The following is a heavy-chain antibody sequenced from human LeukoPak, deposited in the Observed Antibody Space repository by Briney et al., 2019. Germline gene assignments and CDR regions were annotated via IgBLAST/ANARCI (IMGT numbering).Heavy chain of an antibody. V-gene: IGHV1-3*01. CDR3: ARGRFVAGKHNWFDP. CDR2: INAGNGNT. J-gene: IGHJ5*02. Sequence: GASVKVSCKASGYTFTSYAMHWVRQAPGQRLEWMGWINAGNGNTKYSRKFQGRVTITRDTSASTAYMELSSLRSEDTAVYYRARGRFVAGKHNWFDPWGQGTLVTVSS. CDR1: GYTFTSYA. D-gene: IGHD6-19*01.